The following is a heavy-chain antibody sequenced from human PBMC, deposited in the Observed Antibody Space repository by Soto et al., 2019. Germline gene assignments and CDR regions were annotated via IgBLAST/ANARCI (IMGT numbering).Heavy chain of an antibody. Sequence: SETLSLTCTVSGGSISSYHWSWIRQPPGKGLEWIGYIYYSGSTNYNPSLKSRVTISVDRSKNQFSLKLSSVTAADTAVYYCARESVSSSWFDYWGQGTLVTVSS. D-gene: IGHD6-13*01. CDR2: IYYSGST. J-gene: IGHJ4*02. CDR3: ARESVSSSWFDY. CDR1: GGSISSYH. V-gene: IGHV4-59*12.